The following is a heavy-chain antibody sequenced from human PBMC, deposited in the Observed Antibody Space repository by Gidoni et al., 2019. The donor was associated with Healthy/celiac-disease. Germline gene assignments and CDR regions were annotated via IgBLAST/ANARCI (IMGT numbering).Heavy chain of an antibody. V-gene: IGHV4-59*01. CDR1: GGSISSYY. CDR2: IYYSGST. Sequence: QVQLQESGPGLVKPSETLSLTCTVSGGSISSYYWSWIRQPPGKGLEWIGYIYYSGSTNYNPSLKSRVTISVDTSKNQFSLKLSSVTAADTAVYYGARGGAVAYYYYGMDVWGQGTTVTVSS. CDR3: ARGGAVAYYYYGMDV. D-gene: IGHD6-19*01. J-gene: IGHJ6*02.